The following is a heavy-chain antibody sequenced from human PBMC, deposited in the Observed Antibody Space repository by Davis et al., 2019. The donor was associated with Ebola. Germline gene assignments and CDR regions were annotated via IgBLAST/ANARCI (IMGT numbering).Heavy chain of an antibody. D-gene: IGHD2-21*02. CDR1: GYTFTDYY. V-gene: IGHV1-18*01. Sequence: ASVKVSCKASGYTFTDYYIHWVRQAPGQGLEWMGWISAYNGNTNYAQKLQGRVTMTTDTSTSTAYMELRSLRSDDTAVYYCARDFRVTHFDYWGQGTLVTVSS. CDR2: ISAYNGNT. CDR3: ARDFRVTHFDY. J-gene: IGHJ4*02.